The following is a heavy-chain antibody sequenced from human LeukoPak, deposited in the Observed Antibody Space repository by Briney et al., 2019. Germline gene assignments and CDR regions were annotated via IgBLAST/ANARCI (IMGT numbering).Heavy chain of an antibody. CDR3: ARDLSGYSYGYFFDY. J-gene: IGHJ4*02. Sequence: PGGSLRLSCAASGFTFSSYEMNWVRQAPGKGLEWVSYISSSGSTIYYADSVKGRFTISRDNAKNSLYLQMNSLRAEDTAVYYCARDLSGYSYGYFFDYWGQGTLVTVSP. D-gene: IGHD5-18*01. V-gene: IGHV3-48*03. CDR1: GFTFSSYE. CDR2: ISSSGSTI.